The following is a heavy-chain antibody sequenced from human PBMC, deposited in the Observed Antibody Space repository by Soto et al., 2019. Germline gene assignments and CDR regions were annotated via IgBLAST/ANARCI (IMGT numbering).Heavy chain of an antibody. J-gene: IGHJ5*02. D-gene: IGHD3-10*01. CDR1: GYTFTSNA. CDR2: INAGNGNT. Sequence: ASVKVSCKDSGYTFTSNAMHWVRQAPGQRLEWMGWINAGNGNTKYSQKFQGRVTITRDTSASTAYMELSSLRSEDTAVYYCARYRFRGGFDPWGQGTLVTVSS. V-gene: IGHV1-3*01. CDR3: ARYRFRGGFDP.